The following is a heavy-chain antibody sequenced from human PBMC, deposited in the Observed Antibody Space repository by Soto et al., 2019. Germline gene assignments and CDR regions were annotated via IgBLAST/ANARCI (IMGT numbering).Heavy chain of an antibody. CDR3: AQAPSGTSDPRHFDF. CDR1: GYSFTDNW. Sequence: HGASLNISCKGSGYSFTDNWNGWVRQTPGEGLEWRGIIYPGDPHTRYSPAFRGQVTISTDNSVSTAYLRWSTLRASDRAMYYCAQAPSGTSDPRHFDFSGQRSSVTVSS. V-gene: IGHV5-51*01. J-gene: IGHJ4*02. CDR2: IYPGDPHT. D-gene: IGHD1-7*01.